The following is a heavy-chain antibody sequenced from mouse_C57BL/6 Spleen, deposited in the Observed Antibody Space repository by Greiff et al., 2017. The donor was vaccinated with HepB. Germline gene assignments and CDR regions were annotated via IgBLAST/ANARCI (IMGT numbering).Heavy chain of an antibody. D-gene: IGHD2-5*01. CDR1: GYTFNSYW. J-gene: IGHJ4*01. V-gene: IGHV1-72*01. CDR2: IDPNSGGT. CDR3: TTYYSNYNYAMDY. Sequence: QVKLQQPGAELVKPGASVKLSCKASGYTFNSYWMHWVKQRPGRGLEWIGRIDPNSGGTKYNEKFKSKATLTVDKPSSTAYMQLSNLTSEDTTVYYCTTYYSNYNYAMDYWGQGTSVTVSS.